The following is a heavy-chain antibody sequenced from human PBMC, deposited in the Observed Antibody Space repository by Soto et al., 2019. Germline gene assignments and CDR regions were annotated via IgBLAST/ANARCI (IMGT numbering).Heavy chain of an antibody. CDR3: ARDLQYSRLFYGMDG. CDR2: IYYSGST. Sequence: QVQLQESGPGLVKPSQTLSLTCTVSGGSISSGGYYWSWIRQHPGKGLEWIGYIYYSGSTYYNPSLQSRVTISVDTSKNQFSLKLSSVTAADTAVYYCARDLQYSRLFYGMDGWGQGTTVTVSS. V-gene: IGHV4-31*03. CDR1: GGSISSGGYY. D-gene: IGHD6-13*01. J-gene: IGHJ6*02.